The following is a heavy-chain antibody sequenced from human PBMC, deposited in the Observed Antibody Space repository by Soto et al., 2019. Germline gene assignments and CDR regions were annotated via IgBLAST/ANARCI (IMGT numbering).Heavy chain of an antibody. J-gene: IGHJ4*02. CDR1: GFSFTSYG. Sequence: QIQLVQSGAEVKKPGASVKVSCKASGFSFTSYGITWVRQAPGQGPEWLGWITAENGNTNYAQKFQGRATLTTDRATNTAYMELRGLTSDDTALYYCARVVLEWLPTSGFDFWGQGTLVTVSS. V-gene: IGHV1-18*04. CDR3: ARVVLEWLPTSGFDF. D-gene: IGHD3-3*01. CDR2: ITAENGNT.